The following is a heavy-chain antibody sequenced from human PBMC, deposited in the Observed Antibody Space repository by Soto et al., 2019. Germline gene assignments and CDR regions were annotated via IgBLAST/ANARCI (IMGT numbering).Heavy chain of an antibody. CDR3: ARDDVLVVPSALDI. CDR1: GDTFGTSG. CDR2: ISAYNGNT. D-gene: IGHD2-2*01. Sequence: QVQLVQSGAERKKPGSSVRVSCKTSGDTFGTSGFHWLRQSPGQGLERMGWISAYNGNTYYIQKLQGRVTMTTDTSTSTAYMELRRLKSDCPAVDLCARDDVLVVPSALDIWGQGAMVAVSS. V-gene: IGHV1-18*01. J-gene: IGHJ3*02.